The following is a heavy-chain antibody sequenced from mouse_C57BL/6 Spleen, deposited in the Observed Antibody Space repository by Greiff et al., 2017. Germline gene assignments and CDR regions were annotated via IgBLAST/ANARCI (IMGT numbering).Heavy chain of an antibody. CDR2: INPGSGGT. CDR1: GFAFTNYL. J-gene: IGHJ4*01. CDR3: ARRVVATPYYAMDY. V-gene: IGHV1-54*01. Sequence: VQLQQSGAELVRPGTSVKVSCKASGFAFTNYLIEWVKQRPGQGLEWIGVINPGSGGTNYNEKFYGKATLTANKSSSTAYMQLSSLTSEDSAVYFCARRVVATPYYAMDYWGQGTSVTVSS. D-gene: IGHD1-1*01.